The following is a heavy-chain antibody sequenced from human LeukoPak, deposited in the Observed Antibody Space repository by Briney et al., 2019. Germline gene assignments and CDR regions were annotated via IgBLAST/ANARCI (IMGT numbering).Heavy chain of an antibody. D-gene: IGHD1-26*01. Sequence: GGSLRLSCAASGFTFSSYAMSWVRQAPGKGLEWVSAISGSGGSTYYADSVKGRFTISRDNSKNTQYLQMNSLRAEDTAVYYCAGSLNGSYYFDYWGQGTLVTVSS. J-gene: IGHJ4*02. CDR3: AGSLNGSYYFDY. CDR2: ISGSGGST. V-gene: IGHV3-23*01. CDR1: GFTFSSYA.